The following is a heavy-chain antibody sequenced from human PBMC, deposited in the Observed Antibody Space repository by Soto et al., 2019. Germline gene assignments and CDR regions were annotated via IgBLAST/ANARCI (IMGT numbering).Heavy chain of an antibody. CDR3: ARDHCSGGSCAQDY. J-gene: IGHJ4*02. CDR1: GGSISSGGYY. Sequence: SETLSLTCTVSGGSISSGGYYWSWIRQHPGKGLEWIGYIYYSGSTYYNPSLKSRVTISVDTSKNQFSLKLSSVTAADTAVYYCARDHCSGGSCAQDYWGQGTLVTVSS. CDR2: IYYSGST. V-gene: IGHV4-31*03. D-gene: IGHD2-15*01.